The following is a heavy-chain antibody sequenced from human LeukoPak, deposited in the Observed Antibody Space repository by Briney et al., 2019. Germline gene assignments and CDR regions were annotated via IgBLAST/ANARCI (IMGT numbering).Heavy chain of an antibody. CDR3: AAAGYCTNGVCQDAFDI. J-gene: IGHJ3*02. Sequence: SETLSLTCTVSGGSISSGGYYWSWLRQHPGKGPEWIGYIYYSGSTYYNPSLKSRVTISVDTSKNQFSLKLSSVTAADTAVYYCAAAGYCTNGVCQDAFDIWGQGTMVTVSS. CDR2: IYYSGST. V-gene: IGHV4-31*03. D-gene: IGHD2-8*01. CDR1: GGSISSGGYY.